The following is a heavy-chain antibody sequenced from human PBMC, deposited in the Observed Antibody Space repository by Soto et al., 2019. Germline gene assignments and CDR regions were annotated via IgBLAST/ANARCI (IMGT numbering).Heavy chain of an antibody. CDR2: INPNSGGT. CDR1: GYTFTGYY. V-gene: IGHV1-2*04. CDR3: AREAVGSTYYYYYGMDV. J-gene: IGHJ6*02. D-gene: IGHD1-26*01. Sequence: GASVKVSCKASGYTFTGYYMHWVRQAPGQGLEWMGWINPNSGGTNYAQKFQGWVTMTRDTSISTAYMELSRLRSDDTAVYYCAREAVGSTYYYYYGMDVWGQGTTVTVSS.